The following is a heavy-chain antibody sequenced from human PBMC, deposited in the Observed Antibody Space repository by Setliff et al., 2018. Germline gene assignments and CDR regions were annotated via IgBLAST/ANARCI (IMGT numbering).Heavy chain of an antibody. Sequence: PSETLSLTCAVSGLSISGEYYWGWIRQPPGGGPEWIGIIYHDGRAYYSTSLKSRVNLSLDMSKTQFSLHLNSVTAADTAVYYCARDRSSGWYGDYFDYWGQGTLVTVSS. J-gene: IGHJ4*02. CDR1: GLSISGEYY. V-gene: IGHV4-38-2*02. D-gene: IGHD6-19*01. CDR3: ARDRSSGWYGDYFDY. CDR2: IYHDGRA.